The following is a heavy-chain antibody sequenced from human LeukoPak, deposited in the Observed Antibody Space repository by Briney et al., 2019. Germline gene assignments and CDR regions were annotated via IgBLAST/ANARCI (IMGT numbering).Heavy chain of an antibody. CDR2: ISSDGGSA. J-gene: IGHJ4*02. D-gene: IGHD2-2*01. CDR1: GFTFSGYA. CDR3: ARRYCSSTSCSHFDY. V-gene: IGHV3-64*01. Sequence: PGGSLRLSCAASGFTFSGYAMHWVRQAPGKGLEYVSAISSDGGSAYYANSVKGRFTISRDNSKNTLYLQMGSLRAEDMAVYYCARRYCSSTSCSHFDYWGQGTLVTVSS.